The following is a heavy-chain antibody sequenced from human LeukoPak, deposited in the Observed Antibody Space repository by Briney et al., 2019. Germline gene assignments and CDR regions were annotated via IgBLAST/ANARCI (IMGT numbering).Heavy chain of an antibody. V-gene: IGHV4-59*01. CDR3: ARVPKYYDILTGYYTGGMDV. CDR1: GGSISSYY. CDR2: ICYSGST. Sequence: SETLSLTCTVSGGSISSYYWSWIRQPPGKGLEWIGYICYSGSTNYNPSLKSRVTISVDTSKNQFSLKLSSVTAADTAVYYCARVPKYYDILTGYYTGGMDVWGQGTTVTVSS. J-gene: IGHJ6*02. D-gene: IGHD3-9*01.